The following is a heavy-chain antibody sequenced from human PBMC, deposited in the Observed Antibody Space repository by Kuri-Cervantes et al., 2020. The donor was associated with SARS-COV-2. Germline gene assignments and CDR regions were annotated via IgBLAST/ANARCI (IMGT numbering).Heavy chain of an antibody. CDR2: ISSSSSYI. Sequence: GGSLRLSCVTSGFTFSSYNMNWVRQAPGKGLEWVSSISSSSSYIYYADSVKGRFTISRDNAKNSLYLQMNSLRAEDTAVYYCARDNSITGTTFDYWGQGTLVTVSS. CDR3: ARDNSITGTTFDY. CDR1: GFTFSSYN. J-gene: IGHJ4*02. D-gene: IGHD1-7*01. V-gene: IGHV3-21*01.